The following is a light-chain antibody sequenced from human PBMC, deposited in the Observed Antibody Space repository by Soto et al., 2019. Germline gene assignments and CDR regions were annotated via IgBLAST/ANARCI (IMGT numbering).Light chain of an antibody. CDR2: AAS. CDR3: QQSHITTLFT. CDR1: QNSNSY. V-gene: IGKV1-39*01. J-gene: IGKJ2*01. Sequence: DLQMTQSPSSLSATIGDRVTVTCRASQNSNSYLNWYQQKPGKAPKVVIYAASRLQSGVPSRFSGSGSGTEFTLTISSLEPEDFATYYCQQSHITTLFTFGKGTKLEIK.